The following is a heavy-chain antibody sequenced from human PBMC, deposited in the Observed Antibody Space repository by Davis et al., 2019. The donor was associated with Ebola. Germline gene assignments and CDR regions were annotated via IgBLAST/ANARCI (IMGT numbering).Heavy chain of an antibody. CDR2: VILKSGAT. CDR1: GYTFTDYN. CDR3: ARGHNYAHEY. D-gene: IGHD4-11*01. J-gene: IGHJ4*02. V-gene: IGHV1-2*06. Sequence: ASVKVSCKASGYTFTDYNILWLRQAPGHGLEWLGRVILKSGATNYAQKFQGRVTMTRDTSISTVYMELSSLRYDDTADYYCARGHNYAHEYWGQGTLVTVSS.